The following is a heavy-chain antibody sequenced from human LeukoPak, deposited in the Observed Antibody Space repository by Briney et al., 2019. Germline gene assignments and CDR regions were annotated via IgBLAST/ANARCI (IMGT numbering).Heavy chain of an antibody. CDR3: ARFRPINLAYCGGDCYSSGGPGLAFDY. D-gene: IGHD2-21*02. CDR1: GFTFSNYG. Sequence: GGSLRLSCAASGFTFSNYGMHWVRQAPGKGLEWVAVISNDGSNKHYGDSVKGRFTISRDNSKNTLYLQMDSLRGEDTAVYYCARFRPINLAYCGGDCYSSGGPGLAFDYWGQGTLVTVSS. J-gene: IGHJ4*02. CDR2: ISNDGSNK. V-gene: IGHV3-30*03.